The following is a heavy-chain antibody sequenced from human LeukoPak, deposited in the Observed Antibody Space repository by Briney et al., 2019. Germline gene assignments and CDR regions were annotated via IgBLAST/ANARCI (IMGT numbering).Heavy chain of an antibody. Sequence: GGSLRLSCAASEFTFSSYWMHWVRQTPGKGLVWVSRINSDGSSTTYADSVKGRFTISRDNAKNTLYLQMNSLRAEDTAVYYCARVRSAAAVDYWGQGTLVTVSS. CDR2: INSDGSST. J-gene: IGHJ4*02. CDR3: ARVRSAAAVDY. V-gene: IGHV3-74*03. CDR1: EFTFSSYW.